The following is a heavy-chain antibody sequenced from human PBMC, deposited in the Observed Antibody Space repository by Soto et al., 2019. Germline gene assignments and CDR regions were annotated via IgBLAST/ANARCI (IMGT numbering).Heavy chain of an antibody. Sequence: PSETLSLTCTVSGGSISSGDYYWSWIRQPPVKGLEWIGYIYYSGSTYYNPSLKSRVTISVDTSKNQFSLKLSSVTAADTAVYYCARDPWGDSSGMDVWGQGTTVTVSS. D-gene: IGHD6-13*01. CDR2: IYYSGST. J-gene: IGHJ6*02. CDR3: ARDPWGDSSGMDV. CDR1: GGSISSGDYY. V-gene: IGHV4-30-4*01.